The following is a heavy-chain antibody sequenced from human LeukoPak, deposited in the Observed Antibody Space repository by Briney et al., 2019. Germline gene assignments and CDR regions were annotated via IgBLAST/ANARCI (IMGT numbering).Heavy chain of an antibody. D-gene: IGHD6-6*01. Sequence: QTGGSLRLSCAASGFTFSSYAMSWVRQAPGKGLEWVSAISGSGGSTYYADSVKGRFTISRDNSKNTLYLQMNSLRAEDTAVYYCVKGLDYSSSQMDSWGQGTLVTVSS. V-gene: IGHV3-23*01. J-gene: IGHJ4*02. CDR3: VKGLDYSSSQMDS. CDR1: GFTFSSYA. CDR2: ISGSGGST.